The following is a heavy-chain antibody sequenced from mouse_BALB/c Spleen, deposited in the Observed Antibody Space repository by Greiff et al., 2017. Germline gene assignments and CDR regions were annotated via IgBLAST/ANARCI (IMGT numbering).Heavy chain of an antibody. CDR1: GFSFTGYG. CDR2: IWGDGSR. V-gene: IGHV2-6-7*01. J-gene: IGHJ3*01. CDR3: ARDAFAY. Sequence: VKLVESGPGLVAPSQSLSITCTASGFSFTGYGVNWVRQPPGKGLEWLGMIWGDGSRDYNSALKSRLSISKDNSKSQVFLKMSSLQTDDTARYYCARDAFAYWGQGTLVTVSA.